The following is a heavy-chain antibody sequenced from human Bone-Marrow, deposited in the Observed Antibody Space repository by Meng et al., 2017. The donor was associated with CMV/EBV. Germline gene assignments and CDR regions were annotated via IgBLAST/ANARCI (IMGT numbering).Heavy chain of an antibody. D-gene: IGHD3-3*01. Sequence: ASLKVSCKASGYTFTSYYINWVRQATGQGLEWMGWMNPNSGNTGYAQKFQGRVTMTRNTSISTAYMELSSLRSEDSAVYYCARQGGYYDFWSGYHRYYYYGMDVWDQGTTVTVSS. CDR3: ARQGGYYDFWSGYHRYYYYGMDV. CDR2: MNPNSGNT. CDR1: GYTFTSYY. J-gene: IGHJ6*02. V-gene: IGHV1-8*01.